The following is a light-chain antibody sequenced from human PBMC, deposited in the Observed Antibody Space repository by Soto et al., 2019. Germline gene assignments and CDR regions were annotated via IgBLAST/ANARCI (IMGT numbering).Light chain of an antibody. CDR1: QSVRSSY. V-gene: IGKV3-20*01. CDR2: GAS. Sequence: ELELTQSPVTLSLSPGERVTLSCRASQSVRSSYLAWYQQKPGQAPRLLIYGASSRATGIPDRFSGSGSGTDFTLTITRLEPDDFAVYYCQHYDTPLCTFGQGTKLEIK. CDR3: QHYDTPLCT. J-gene: IGKJ2*02.